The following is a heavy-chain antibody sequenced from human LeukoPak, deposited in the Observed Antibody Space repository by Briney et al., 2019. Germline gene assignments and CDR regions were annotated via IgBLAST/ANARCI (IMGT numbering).Heavy chain of an antibody. V-gene: IGHV3-48*03. CDR3: ATYCGGDCYYDY. Sequence: SGGSLRLSCAAAGFTFSSHEMNWVRQAPGKGLEWVSYISSSGSTIYYGDSVKGRFTISRDNAKNSLYLQMNSLRAEDTAVYYCATYCGGDCYYDYWGQGTLVTVSS. CDR2: ISSSGSTI. J-gene: IGHJ4*02. CDR1: GFTFSSHE. D-gene: IGHD2-21*02.